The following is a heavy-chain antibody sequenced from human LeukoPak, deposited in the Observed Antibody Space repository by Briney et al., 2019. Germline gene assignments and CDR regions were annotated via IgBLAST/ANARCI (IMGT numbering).Heavy chain of an antibody. D-gene: IGHD2-2*01. CDR1: GYTFTSYG. Sequence: ASVKVSCKASGYTFTSYGISWVRQAPGQGLEWMGIINPSGGSTSYAQKFQGRVTMTRDTSTSTVYMELSSLRSEDTAVYYCARGGTYQLLLSPSDYWGQGTLVTVSS. V-gene: IGHV1-46*01. J-gene: IGHJ4*02. CDR2: INPSGGST. CDR3: ARGGTYQLLLSPSDY.